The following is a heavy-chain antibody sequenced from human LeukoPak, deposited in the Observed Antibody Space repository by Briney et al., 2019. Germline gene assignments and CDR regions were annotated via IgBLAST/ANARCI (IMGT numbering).Heavy chain of an antibody. D-gene: IGHD3-10*01. V-gene: IGHV4-39*01. CDR3: ARLGMVRGVMGVVYYFDY. CDR1: GGSIFSSNSY. J-gene: IGHJ4*02. CDR2: IYYSGNT. Sequence: SETLSLTCTVSGGSIFSSNSYWGWIRQPPGKGLEWIGSIYYSGNTYYNASLKSRVTISVDTSKNQFSLKLNSVTAADTAVYYCARLGMVRGVMGVVYYFDYWGQGTLVTVSS.